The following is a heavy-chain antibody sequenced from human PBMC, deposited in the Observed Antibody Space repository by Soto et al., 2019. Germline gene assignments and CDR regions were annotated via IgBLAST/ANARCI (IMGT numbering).Heavy chain of an antibody. V-gene: IGHV4-4*02. CDR3: VRVEGSVSFSN. D-gene: IGHD3-10*01. CDR1: GVSISSSSW. J-gene: IGHJ4*02. CDR2: MYHAGSP. Sequence: QVQLQESGPGLVKPSGTLSLTCAVSGVSISSSSWWTWVRQTPGKGLEWMGEMYHAGSPYYNPSLKSRVTISVDKSNNHFSLRLASLTAADTAIYYCVRVEGSVSFSNWGQGTLVTVSS.